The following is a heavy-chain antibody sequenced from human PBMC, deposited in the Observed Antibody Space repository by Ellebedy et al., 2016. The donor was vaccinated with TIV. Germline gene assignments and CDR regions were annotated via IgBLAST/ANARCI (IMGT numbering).Heavy chain of an antibody. CDR1: GFTFSSYG. Sequence: GGSLRLSXAASGFTFSSYGMHWVRQAPGKGLEWVAVIWYDGSNKYYADSVKGRFTISRDNSKNTLYLQMNSLRAEDTAVYYCARGNSYYYDSSGYANYWGQGTLVTVSS. CDR2: IWYDGSNK. CDR3: ARGNSYYYDSSGYANY. V-gene: IGHV3-33*01. J-gene: IGHJ4*02. D-gene: IGHD3-22*01.